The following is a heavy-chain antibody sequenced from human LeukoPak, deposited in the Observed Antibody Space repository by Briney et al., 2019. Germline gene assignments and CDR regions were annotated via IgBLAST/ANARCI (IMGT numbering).Heavy chain of an antibody. J-gene: IGHJ4*02. D-gene: IGHD3-10*01. V-gene: IGHV3-7*01. Sequence: QPGGSLRLSCAASGFTLNSYWMTWVRQSPGKGLEWVAIIKPDGSDKYYVDSVKVRFTVSRDNAKNSLYLQMSSLRVEDTAVYYCARGGHRQKEFWGQGTLVTVSS. CDR3: ARGGHRQKEF. CDR1: GFTLNSYW. CDR2: IKPDGSDK.